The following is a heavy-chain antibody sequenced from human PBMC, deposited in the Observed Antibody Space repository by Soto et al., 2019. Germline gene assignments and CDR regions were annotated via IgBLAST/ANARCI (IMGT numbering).Heavy chain of an antibody. CDR2: IIPIFGTA. CDR3: ARSRDSSSFGNYWFDP. V-gene: IGHV1-69*01. J-gene: IGHJ5*02. CDR1: GGTFSSYA. D-gene: IGHD6-6*01. Sequence: QVQLVQSGAEVKKPGSSVKVSCKASGGTFSSYAISWVRQAPGQGLEWMGGIIPIFGTANYAQKFQGRVKITADETTSTAYMELSSLRSEDTAVYYCARSRDSSSFGNYWFDPWGQGTLVTVSS.